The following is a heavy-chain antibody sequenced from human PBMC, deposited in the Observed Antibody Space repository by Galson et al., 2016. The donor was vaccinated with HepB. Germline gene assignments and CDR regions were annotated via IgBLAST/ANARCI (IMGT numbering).Heavy chain of an antibody. D-gene: IGHD1-26*01. CDR2: ISPGNGDT. Sequence: SVKVSCKASGYTFSRYNIHWVSQAPGQRLEWMGWISPGNGDTQYSRKFQGRVSFTRDTSASTVSMELRRPKSEDTAVYYCARGGGRSYVDYWGQGTLVTGSS. CDR1: GYTFSRYN. CDR3: ARGGGRSYVDY. J-gene: IGHJ4*02. V-gene: IGHV1-3*01.